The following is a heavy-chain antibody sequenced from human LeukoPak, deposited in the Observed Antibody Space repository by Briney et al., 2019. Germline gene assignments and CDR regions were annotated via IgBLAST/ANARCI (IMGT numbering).Heavy chain of an antibody. CDR2: IIPIFDSP. CDR3: ARGHYYDRRGFDP. Sequence: GASVKVSCKASGGTVSNYVITWVRQAPGQGLEWMGGIIPIFDSPNYAQKFQGRLTITADASTSTAYMELSSLISEDTAVYYCARGHYYDRRGFDPWGQGTLVTVSS. J-gene: IGHJ5*02. D-gene: IGHD3-22*01. CDR1: GGTVSNYV. V-gene: IGHV1-69*01.